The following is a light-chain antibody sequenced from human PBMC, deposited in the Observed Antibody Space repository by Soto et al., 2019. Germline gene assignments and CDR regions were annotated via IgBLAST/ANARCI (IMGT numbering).Light chain of an antibody. CDR3: QQYNNWLIFP. CDR2: DAS. Sequence: EIVLTQSPATLSVSPGVKPTLSSRPVQMLGTTLAWYQQKPGQAPRLLIYDASTRATGIPARFSGSGSGTEFTLTISSVQSEDFAVYYCQQYNNWLIFPFGPGTTVDIK. V-gene: IGKV3-15*01. J-gene: IGKJ3*01. CDR1: QMLGTT.